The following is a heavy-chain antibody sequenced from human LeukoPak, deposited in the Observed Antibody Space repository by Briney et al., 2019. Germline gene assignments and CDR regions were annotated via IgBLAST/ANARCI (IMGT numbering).Heavy chain of an antibody. CDR1: GFIFSSYS. CDR3: ARDYYDSSGYYSWFDP. CDR2: ISSSSSTI. D-gene: IGHD3-22*01. V-gene: IGHV3-48*01. Sequence: PGGSLRLSCAASGFIFSSYSMNWVRQAPGKGLEWVSYISSSSSTIYYADSVKGRFTISRDNAKNSLYLQMNSLRADDTAVYYCARDYYDSSGYYSWFDPWGQGTLVTVSS. J-gene: IGHJ5*02.